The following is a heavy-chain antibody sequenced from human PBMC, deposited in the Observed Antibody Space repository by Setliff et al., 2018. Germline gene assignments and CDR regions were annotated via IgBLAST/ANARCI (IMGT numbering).Heavy chain of an antibody. Sequence: SETLSLTCTVSGGSISSSSYYWGWIRQPPGKRLEWIGYIYYSGSTNYNPSLESRVTIPVDTSKNQFSLRLNSATAADTAVYYCARLRGAFDYWGQGTLVTVSS. CDR1: GGSISSSSYY. CDR3: ARLRGAFDY. CDR2: IYYSGST. J-gene: IGHJ4*02. D-gene: IGHD3-16*01. V-gene: IGHV4-61*05.